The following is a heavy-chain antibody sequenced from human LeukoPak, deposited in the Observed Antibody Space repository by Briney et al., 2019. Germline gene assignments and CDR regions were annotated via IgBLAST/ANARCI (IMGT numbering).Heavy chain of an antibody. D-gene: IGHD4-11*01. CDR1: GFTFSSYA. V-gene: IGHV3-23*01. CDR2: ISGSGDNT. J-gene: IGHJ6*02. CDR3: AKELYSSSLNYYGINV. Sequence: GGTLRLSCAASGFTFSSYAMSWVRQAPGKGLEWVSVISGSGDNTYYADSVKGRFTISRDNSKNTLYLQMNSLRAEDTAVYYCAKELYSSSLNYYGINVWGQGTTVTVSS.